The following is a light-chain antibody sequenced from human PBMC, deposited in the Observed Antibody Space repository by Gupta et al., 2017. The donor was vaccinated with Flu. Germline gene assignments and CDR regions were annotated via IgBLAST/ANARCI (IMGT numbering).Light chain of an antibody. CDR3: QQYYDTPLT. V-gene: IGKV4-1*01. CDR2: WAS. J-gene: IGKJ4*01. CDR1: QSVLYSSNNKNY. Sequence: DIVMTQSPDSLALSLGERATINCKSSQSVLYSSNNKNYLAWYQQKPRQHPKLLIYWASTRESGAPDRFSGSRSGTDFTLTISSLQAEDVAVYYCQQYYDTPLTFGGGTKVEIK.